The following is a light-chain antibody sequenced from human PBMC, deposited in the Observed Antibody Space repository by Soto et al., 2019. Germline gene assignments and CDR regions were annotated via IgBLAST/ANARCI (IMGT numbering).Light chain of an antibody. J-gene: IGKJ5*01. Sequence: EIVLTQSPATLSLSPGERATLSCRASQSVSSYLAWYQKKPGQAPRLLIYDASNRATGIPARFSGSGSGTDFTLTIRSLEPEDFAVYDCQYRSNGPPITFGQWTRLEIK. CDR3: QYRSNGPPIT. CDR1: QSVSSY. V-gene: IGKV3-11*01. CDR2: DAS.